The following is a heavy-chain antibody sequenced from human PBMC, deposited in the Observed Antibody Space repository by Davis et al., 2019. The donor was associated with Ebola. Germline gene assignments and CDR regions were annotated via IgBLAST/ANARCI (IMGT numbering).Heavy chain of an antibody. Sequence: SVKVSCKTSGYTFSGFGISWVRQAPGQGLEWMGGIIPISGIPSYAQKFQGRVTISADDSTSTVYMELTSLRSEDTAVYYCARELRPSVGLLRSPQGYWGQGTLVTVSS. CDR2: IIPISGIP. D-gene: IGHD1-26*01. CDR1: GYTFSGFG. J-gene: IGHJ4*02. V-gene: IGHV1-69*13. CDR3: ARELRPSVGLLRSPQGY.